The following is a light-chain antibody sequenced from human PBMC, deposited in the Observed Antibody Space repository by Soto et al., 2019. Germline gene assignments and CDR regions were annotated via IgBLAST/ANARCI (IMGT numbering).Light chain of an antibody. V-gene: IGKV4-1*01. CDR2: WAS. CDR1: QSVLFSSNNKDF. Sequence: DIVLTQSPDSLAVSLGERATINCKSSQSVLFSSNNKDFIAWYQQRPGQSPRLLIYWASTRDSGVPDRFSGSRSGTDFTLTISNLQAEDVAVYYCHQYYRPPLTFGGGTKFEIK. J-gene: IGKJ4*01. CDR3: HQYYRPPLT.